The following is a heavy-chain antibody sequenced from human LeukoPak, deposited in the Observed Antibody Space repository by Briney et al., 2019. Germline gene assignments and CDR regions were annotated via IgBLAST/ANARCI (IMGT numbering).Heavy chain of an antibody. V-gene: IGHV1-46*01. D-gene: IGHD3-10*01. J-gene: IGHJ6*03. CDR1: GYTFTSYY. CDR3: ARGPLNYYGSGTTDSGYYYYMDV. CDR2: INPSGGST. Sequence: GASVKVSCKASGYTFTSYYMHWVRQAPGQGLEWMGIINPSGGSTSYAQKFQGRVTMTRDMSTSTVYMELSSLRSEDTAVYYCARGPLNYYGSGTTDSGYYYYMDVWGKGTTVTVPS.